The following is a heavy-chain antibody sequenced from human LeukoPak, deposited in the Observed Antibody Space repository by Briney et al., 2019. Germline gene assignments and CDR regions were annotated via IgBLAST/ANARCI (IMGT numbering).Heavy chain of an antibody. Sequence: SQTLSLTCAVSGGSISSGGYSWSWIRQPPGKGLEWIGYIYHSGSTYYNPSLKSRVTISVDRSKNQFSLKLSSVTAADTAVYYCARASFQRIVYSSSPLFDYWGQGTLVTVSS. CDR1: GGSISSGGYS. D-gene: IGHD6-6*01. J-gene: IGHJ4*02. CDR3: ARASFQRIVYSSSPLFDY. V-gene: IGHV4-30-2*01. CDR2: IYHSGST.